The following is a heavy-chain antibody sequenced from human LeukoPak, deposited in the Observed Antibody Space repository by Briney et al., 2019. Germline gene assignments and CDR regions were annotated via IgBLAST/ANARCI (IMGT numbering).Heavy chain of an antibody. CDR3: ARDGYSSGWSGDNWFDP. Sequence: PGGSLRLSCAASGFTFSSYSMNWVRQAPGKGLEWVSSISSSSSYIYYADSVKGRFTISRDNAKNSLYLQMNSLRAEDTAVYYCARDGYSSGWSGDNWFDPWGQGTLVTVSS. J-gene: IGHJ5*02. CDR1: GFTFSSYS. V-gene: IGHV3-21*01. CDR2: ISSSSSYI. D-gene: IGHD6-19*01.